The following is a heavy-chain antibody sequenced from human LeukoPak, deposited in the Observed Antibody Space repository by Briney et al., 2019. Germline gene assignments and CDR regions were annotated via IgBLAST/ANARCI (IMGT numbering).Heavy chain of an antibody. J-gene: IGHJ4*02. D-gene: IGHD4-17*01. Sequence: SETLSLTCAVYGGSFSGYYWSWIRQPPGKGLEWIGEISHSGSTNYNPSLKSRVTISVDTSKNQFSLKLSSVTAADTAVYYCARSDYGGNLFWDYWGQGTLVTVSS. CDR1: GGSFSGYY. CDR3: ARSDYGGNLFWDY. CDR2: ISHSGST. V-gene: IGHV4-34*01.